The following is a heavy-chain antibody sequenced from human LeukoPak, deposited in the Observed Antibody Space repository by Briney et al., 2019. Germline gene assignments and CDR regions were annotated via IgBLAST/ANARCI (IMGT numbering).Heavy chain of an antibody. Sequence: VASVKVSCKASGGTFSIYAISWVRQAPGQGLEWMGGIIPIFGTTNYAQKFQGRVTITADEPTSTAYMELSSLRSEDTAVYYCATLKMTTVTKGLSYYFDYWGQGTLVTVSS. D-gene: IGHD4-17*01. V-gene: IGHV1-69*13. CDR1: GGTFSIYA. CDR3: ATLKMTTVTKGLSYYFDY. CDR2: IIPIFGTT. J-gene: IGHJ4*02.